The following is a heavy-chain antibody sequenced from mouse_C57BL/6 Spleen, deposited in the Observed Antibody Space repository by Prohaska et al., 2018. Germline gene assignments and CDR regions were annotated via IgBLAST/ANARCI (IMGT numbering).Heavy chain of an antibody. CDR2: INSDGSAI. V-gene: IGHV11-2*01. J-gene: IGHJ1*03. CDR1: GFTFSGFW. D-gene: IGHD2-1*01. CDR3: MGYGNYYWYFDV. Sequence: EVQLLETGGGLVQPGGSRGLSCEGSGFTFSGFWMSWVRQTPGKTLEWIGDINSDGSAINYAPSIKDRFTIFRDNDKSTLYLQMSNVRSEDTATYFCMGYGNYYWYFDVWGTGTTVTVSS.